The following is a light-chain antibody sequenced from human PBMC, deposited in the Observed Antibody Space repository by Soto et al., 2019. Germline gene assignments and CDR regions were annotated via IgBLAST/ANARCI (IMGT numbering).Light chain of an antibody. CDR3: CSSSGSSKV. J-gene: IGLJ1*01. Sequence: QSALTQPPSASGSPGQSVAISCTGTTRAVGGYNYVSWYQQHPGKAPKLLIYEVNKRPSWIPDRFSGSKSGNTASLTVSGLQAEDEADYYCCSSSGSSKVFGTGTKVTVL. V-gene: IGLV2-8*01. CDR1: TRAVGGYNY. CDR2: EVN.